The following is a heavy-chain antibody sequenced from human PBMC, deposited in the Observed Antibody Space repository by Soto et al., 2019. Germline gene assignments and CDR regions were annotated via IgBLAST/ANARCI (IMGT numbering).Heavy chain of an antibody. D-gene: IGHD3-10*01. Sequence: GGSLRLSCAASGFTFSNAWMSWVRQAPGKGLEWVGRIKSKTDGGTTDYAAPVKGRFTISRDDSKNTLYLQMNSLKTEDTAVYYCTTDLWFGELLYPNDYWGQGTLVTVSS. CDR2: IKSKTDGGTT. J-gene: IGHJ4*02. CDR3: TTDLWFGELLYPNDY. CDR1: GFTFSNAW. V-gene: IGHV3-15*01.